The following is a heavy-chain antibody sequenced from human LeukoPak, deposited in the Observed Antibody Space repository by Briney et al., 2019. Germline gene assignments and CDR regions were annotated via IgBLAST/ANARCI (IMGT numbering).Heavy chain of an antibody. Sequence: GASVKVSCKASGYTFTGYYMHWVRQAPGQGLEWMGWINTNSGGTNYAQKFQGRVTMTRDTSITTAYMELSRLRSDDTAVYYCAGEEGSGCYDSWGQGTRLTVSS. CDR2: INTNSGGT. CDR3: AGEEGSGCYDS. V-gene: IGHV1-2*02. D-gene: IGHD6-19*01. CDR1: GYTFTGYY. J-gene: IGHJ4*02.